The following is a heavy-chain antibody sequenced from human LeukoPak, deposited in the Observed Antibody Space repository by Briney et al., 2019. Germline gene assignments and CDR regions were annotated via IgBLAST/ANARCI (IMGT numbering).Heavy chain of an antibody. Sequence: ASVKVSCKASGYTFTGYYMHWVRQAPGQGLEWMGWINPNSGGTNYAQKFQGRVTMTRDTSISTAYMELSRLRSDDTAVYYCARAPVLRYFDWLFSRAADVWGQGNTVTVSS. CDR3: ARAPVLRYFDWLFSRAADV. D-gene: IGHD3-9*01. V-gene: IGHV1-2*02. CDR1: GYTFTGYY. J-gene: IGHJ6*02. CDR2: INPNSGGT.